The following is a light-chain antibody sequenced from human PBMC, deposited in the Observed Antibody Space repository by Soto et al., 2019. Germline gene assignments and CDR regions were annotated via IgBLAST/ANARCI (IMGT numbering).Light chain of an antibody. Sequence: QSALTQPASVSGSPGQSITISCTGTSSDVGGYNYVSWYQQHPGKAPKLMIYEVSNRPSGVSNRFSGSKSGNTASLTISGLRAEDDADYYCSSYTGSSTPYVFGTGTKLTVL. CDR1: SSDVGGYNY. V-gene: IGLV2-14*01. CDR3: SSYTGSSTPYV. CDR2: EVS. J-gene: IGLJ1*01.